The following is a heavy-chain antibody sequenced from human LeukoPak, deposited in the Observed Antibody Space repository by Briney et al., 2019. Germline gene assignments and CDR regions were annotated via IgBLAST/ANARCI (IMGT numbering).Heavy chain of an antibody. CDR1: GYIFSTYG. D-gene: IGHD3/OR15-3a*01. CDR3: ARDSDFWTDLSLPWVLYS. CDR2: ISDAGRSK. J-gene: IGHJ5*02. Sequence: RGCLRVSCAASGYIFSTYGMHWVRQAPGKGLEWLGRISDAGRSKFYLDSVKGRITISRDNSRNTLFLQLHSLRLEDRGVYFCARDSDFWTDLSLPWVLYSWGRGTQVSVSS. V-gene: IGHV3-30*14.